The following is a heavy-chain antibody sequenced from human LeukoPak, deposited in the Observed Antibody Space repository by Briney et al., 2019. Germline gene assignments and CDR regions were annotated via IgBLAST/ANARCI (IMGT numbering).Heavy chain of an antibody. CDR1: GFTFSSYW. D-gene: IGHD1-26*01. V-gene: IGHV3-7*03. CDR3: AKDSREGDY. J-gene: IGHJ4*02. CDR2: IKQDGSEK. Sequence: GGSLRLSCAASGFTFSSYWMSWVRQAPGKGLEWVANIKQDGSEKYYVDSVKGRFTISRDNSKNTLYLQMNSLRAEDTAVYYCAKDSREGDYWGQGTLVTVSS.